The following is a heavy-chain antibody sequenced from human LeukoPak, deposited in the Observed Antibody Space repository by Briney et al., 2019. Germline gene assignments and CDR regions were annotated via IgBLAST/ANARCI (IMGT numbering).Heavy chain of an antibody. V-gene: IGHV4-39*07. CDR3: ARDLSSRISAFTNRFDS. J-gene: IGHJ5*01. Sequence: PSETLSLTCTVSGVSINSDTSFFWGWIRQPPGKGLEWIGSIYYSGSIYYSPPHKGRITMSADTSKNQFSLKLSSVTAADTAVYYCARDLSSRISAFTNRFDSWGQGILVTVSS. D-gene: IGHD3-3*02. CDR1: GVSINSDTSFF. CDR2: IYYSGSI.